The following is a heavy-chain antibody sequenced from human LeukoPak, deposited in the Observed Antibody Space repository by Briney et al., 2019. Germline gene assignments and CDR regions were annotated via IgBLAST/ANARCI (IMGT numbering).Heavy chain of an antibody. D-gene: IGHD5-12*01. Sequence: GASVKVSCKVSGYTLTELSMHWERQAPGKGLEWMGSFDSEDGETIYAQKFQGRITMTRDMSTGTVYMELSSLRSEDTAVYYCARIRRLAFDIWGQGTMVTVSS. CDR2: FDSEDGET. J-gene: IGHJ3*02. CDR1: GYTLTELS. V-gene: IGHV1-24*01. CDR3: ARIRRLAFDI.